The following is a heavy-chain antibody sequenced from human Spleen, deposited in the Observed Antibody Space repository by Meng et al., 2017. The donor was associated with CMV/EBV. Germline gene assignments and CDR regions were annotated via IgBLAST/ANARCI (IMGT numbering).Heavy chain of an antibody. CDR2: MYTGGST. J-gene: IGHJ6*02. Sequence: GESLKISCAASGFTFSGSAMHWVRQAPGKGLEWVSLMYTGGSTYYADSVKGRFTISRDNSKHTLYLQMNSLRPEDTAVYYCARHIQPYYYYGMDVWGLGTTVTVSS. CDR1: GFTFSGSA. D-gene: IGHD5-18*01. CDR3: ARHIQPYYYYGMDV. V-gene: IGHV3-53*05.